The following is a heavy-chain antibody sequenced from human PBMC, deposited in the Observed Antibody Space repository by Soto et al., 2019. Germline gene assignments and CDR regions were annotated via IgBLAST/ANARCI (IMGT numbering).Heavy chain of an antibody. V-gene: IGHV4-59*08. CDR1: GGSISSYY. D-gene: IGHD3-9*01. CDR2: IYYSGST. Sequence: SETLSLTCTVSGGSISSYYWSWIRQPPGKGLEWIGYIYYSGSTNYNPSLKSRVTISVDTSKNQFSLKLSSVTAADTAVYYCARHRAGAGQYFEYYFDYWGQGTLVTVSS. CDR3: ARHRAGAGQYFEYYFDY. J-gene: IGHJ4*02.